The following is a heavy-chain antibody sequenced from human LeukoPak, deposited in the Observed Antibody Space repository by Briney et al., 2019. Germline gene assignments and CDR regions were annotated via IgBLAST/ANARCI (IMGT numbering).Heavy chain of an antibody. D-gene: IGHD2-2*02. CDR1: GFTFSSYG. J-gene: IGHJ4*02. V-gene: IGHV3-30*02. CDR3: ATGNGVVVPAAIFSGDY. Sequence: GGSLRLSCAASGFTFSSYGMPWVRQAPGKGLEWVAFIRYDGSNKYYADSVKGRFTISRDNSKNTLYLQMNSLRAEDTAVYYCATGNGVVVPAAIFSGDYWGQGTLVTVSS. CDR2: IRYDGSNK.